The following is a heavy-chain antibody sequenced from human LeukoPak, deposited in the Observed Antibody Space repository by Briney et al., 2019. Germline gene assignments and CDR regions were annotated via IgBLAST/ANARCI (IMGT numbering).Heavy chain of an antibody. CDR1: GFTFSSYA. V-gene: IGHV3-23*01. CDR2: ISGSGGST. CDR3: ALLSGDYGY. D-gene: IGHD4-17*01. Sequence: PGGSLRLSCAASGFTFSSYAMSWVRQAPGKGLEWVSAISGSGGSTYYADSVKGRSTISRDNSKNTLYLQMNSPRAEDTAVYYCALLSGDYGYWGQGTLVTVSS. J-gene: IGHJ4*02.